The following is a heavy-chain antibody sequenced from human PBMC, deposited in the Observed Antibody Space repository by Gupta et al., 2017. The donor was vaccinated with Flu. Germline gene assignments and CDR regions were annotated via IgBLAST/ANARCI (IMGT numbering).Heavy chain of an antibody. V-gene: IGHV1-46*03. CDR2: LNPSGGVT. D-gene: IGHD3-10*01. CDR1: AYTFTTYD. J-gene: IGHJ3*02. CDR3: TRDGESATTHAFDS. Sequence: AYTFTTYDIHWVRQAPGQGLEWMGILNPSGGVTSYAQKFQGRVTMTRDTSTSTVSLELSSLRSEDTAVYYCTRDGESATTHAFDSWGQGTMVTVSS.